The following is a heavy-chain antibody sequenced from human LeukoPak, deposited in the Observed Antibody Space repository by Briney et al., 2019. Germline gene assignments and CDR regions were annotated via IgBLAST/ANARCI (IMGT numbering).Heavy chain of an antibody. CDR3: ARDRLRLGELSLSLDY. CDR1: GFTFSSYA. V-gene: IGHV3-30-3*01. D-gene: IGHD3-16*02. J-gene: IGHJ4*02. CDR2: ISYDGSNK. Sequence: GGSLRLSCAASGFTFSSYAMHWVRQAPGKGLEWVAVISYDGSNKYYADSVKGRFTISRDNSKNTLYLQMNSLRAEDTAVYYCARDRLRLGELSLSLDYWGQGTLVTVSS.